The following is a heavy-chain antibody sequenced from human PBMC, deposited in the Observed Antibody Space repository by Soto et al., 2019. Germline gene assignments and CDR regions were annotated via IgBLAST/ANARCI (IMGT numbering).Heavy chain of an antibody. Sequence: QVQLHQWGAGLLKPSETLSLTCAVYNGSFSGYYWSWIRQPPGKGLEWIAEINYSGSSHYNPSLESRATIAVDTSRNQFSLKLSSVTVADTAVYYCARGSVGVAPIDYWGQGTLVTVSS. CDR1: NGSFSGYY. J-gene: IGHJ4*02. CDR3: ARGSVGVAPIDY. D-gene: IGHD2-21*01. V-gene: IGHV4-34*01. CDR2: INYSGSS.